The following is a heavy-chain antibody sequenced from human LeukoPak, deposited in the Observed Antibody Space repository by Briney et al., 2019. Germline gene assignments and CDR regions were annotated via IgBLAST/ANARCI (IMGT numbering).Heavy chain of an antibody. CDR1: GGSISSYY. CDR3: ARGSGIAAAGSSYFDY. D-gene: IGHD6-13*01. J-gene: IGHJ4*02. CDR2: IYYSGST. V-gene: IGHV4-59*08. Sequence: SETLSLTCTVSGGSISSYYWSWIRQPPGKGLEWIGYIYYSGSTNYNPSLKSRVTISVDTSKNQFSLKLSSVTAADTAVYYCARGSGIAAAGSSYFDYWGQGTLVTVSS.